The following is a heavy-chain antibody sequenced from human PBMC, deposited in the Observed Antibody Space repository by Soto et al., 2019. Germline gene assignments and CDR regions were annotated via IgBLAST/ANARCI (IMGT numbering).Heavy chain of an antibody. J-gene: IGHJ3*02. Sequence: EVQLLEPGGTVVQPGGSLRLSCAASGFTFSTYGVSWVRQAPGKGLEWVSSISGSGYNTFYADSVKGRFTISRDNSNNTVHLLMNNLRADDTALYYCVKQLLSLIVVADAFDIWGQGTMVTVSS. CDR1: GFTFSTYG. CDR3: VKQLLSLIVVADAFDI. CDR2: ISGSGYNT. V-gene: IGHV3-23*01. D-gene: IGHD3-22*01.